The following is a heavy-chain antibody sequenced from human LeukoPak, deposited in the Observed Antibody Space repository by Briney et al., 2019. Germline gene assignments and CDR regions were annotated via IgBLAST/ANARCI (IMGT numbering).Heavy chain of an antibody. CDR1: GFTFSSYA. CDR3: AKQDIRSSAWYD. Sequence: PGGSLRLSCAASGFTFSSYAMSWVRQAPGQGLEWVLAISDSGGSTYYADSVKGRFTISRDNSKNTLYLQTNSLRAEDTAVYYCAKQDIRSSAWYDWGQGTLVTVSS. J-gene: IGHJ4*02. V-gene: IGHV3-23*01. D-gene: IGHD6-19*01. CDR2: ISDSGGST.